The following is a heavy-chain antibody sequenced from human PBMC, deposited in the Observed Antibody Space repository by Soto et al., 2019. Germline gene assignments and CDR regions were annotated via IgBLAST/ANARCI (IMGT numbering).Heavy chain of an antibody. V-gene: IGHV1-2*04. CDR3: ARGFYDYIWGSYRPLHFDY. D-gene: IGHD3-16*02. CDR2: INPNSGGT. J-gene: IGHJ4*02. Sequence: ASVKVSCKASGYTFTGYYMHWVRQAPGQGLEWMGWINPNSGGTNYAQKFQGWVTMTRDTSISTAYMELSRLRSDDTAVYYCARGFYDYIWGSYRPLHFDYRGQGTLVTVSS. CDR1: GYTFTGYY.